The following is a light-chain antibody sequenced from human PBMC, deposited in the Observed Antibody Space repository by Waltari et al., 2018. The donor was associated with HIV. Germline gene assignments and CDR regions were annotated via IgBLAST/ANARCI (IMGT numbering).Light chain of an antibody. J-gene: IGKJ5*01. V-gene: IGKV1D-12*01. CDR2: GAY. CDR1: QGIANW. CDR3: QQTNSFPIT. Sequence: DIQMTQFPSSVSAAVVDRVTMTCRATQGIANWVAWYQQKPGKAPKLLIHGAYILQEGVPSRFSGSGSGTFFSLTINSLQPEDFATYYCQQTNSFPITFGQGTRLDSK.